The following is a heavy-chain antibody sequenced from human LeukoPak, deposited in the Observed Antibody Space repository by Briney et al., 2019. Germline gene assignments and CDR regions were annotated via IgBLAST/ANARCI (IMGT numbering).Heavy chain of an antibody. CDR3: ARDIAQLVLSSVGY. V-gene: IGHV3-21*01. CDR2: ISSSSSYI. D-gene: IGHD6-13*01. J-gene: IGHJ4*02. Sequence: PGGSLRLSCVASGFTFSSHSMNWVRQAPGKGLEWVSSISSSSSYIYYADSVKGRFTISRDNAKNSLYLQMNSLRAEDTAVYYCARDIAQLVLSSVGYWGQGTLVTVSS. CDR1: GFTFSSHS.